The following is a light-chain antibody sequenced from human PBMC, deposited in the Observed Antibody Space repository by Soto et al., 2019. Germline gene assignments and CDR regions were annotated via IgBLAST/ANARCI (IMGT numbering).Light chain of an antibody. CDR2: GNR. V-gene: IGLV1-40*01. CDR1: NSNLGAGYD. CDR3: QAYDYSLTAVV. J-gene: IGLJ3*02. Sequence: QSVLTQPHSASGTPGQRVTISCTGNNSNLGAGYDVHWYQQLPGAAPKLVIFGNRNRPSGVPERFSGSKSGTSASLAITGLQAEDEADYYCQAYDYSLTAVVFGGGTKLTVL.